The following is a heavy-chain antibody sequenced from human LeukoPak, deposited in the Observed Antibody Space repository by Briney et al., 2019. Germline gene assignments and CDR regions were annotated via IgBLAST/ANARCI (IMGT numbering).Heavy chain of an antibody. CDR2: ISSSSAYI. Sequence: GGSLRLSCAASGFTLATYSMNWVRQAPGKGLEWVSSISSSSAYIYYADSVKGRFTISRDNAKESLFMQMNSLRPEDTALYYCASLKIRRIGNAFDIGGQGTMVTVAS. D-gene: IGHD1-1*01. CDR1: GFTLATYS. J-gene: IGHJ3*02. V-gene: IGHV3-21*01. CDR3: ASLKIRRIGNAFDI.